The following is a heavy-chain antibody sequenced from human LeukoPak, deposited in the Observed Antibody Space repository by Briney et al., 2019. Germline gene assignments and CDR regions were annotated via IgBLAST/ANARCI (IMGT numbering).Heavy chain of an antibody. V-gene: IGHV3-72*01. CDR1: GFTFSDHW. CDR3: TDIGAGGDY. D-gene: IGHD1-26*01. CDR2: IKIKAHGYTT. J-gene: IGHJ4*02. Sequence: GGSLRLSCAASGFTFSDHWMDWVRQAPGKGLEWVARIKIKAHGYTTEYAASAEGRFIISRDDSKNSLSLQMNRLKGEDTAVYYCTDIGAGGDYWGQGTLVTVSS.